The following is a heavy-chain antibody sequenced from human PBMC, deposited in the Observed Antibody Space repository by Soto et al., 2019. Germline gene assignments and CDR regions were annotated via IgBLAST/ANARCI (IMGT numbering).Heavy chain of an antibody. D-gene: IGHD1-7*01. V-gene: IGHV3-48*03. Sequence: EVQLVESGGGLVQPGGSLRLSCAASGFTFSSYEMNWVRQAPGKGLEWVSYISSSGSTIYYADSVKGRFTISRDNAKNSRYLQMNSLRAEDTAVYYCARDLGPRAGTSLSWGQGTLVTVSS. CDR1: GFTFSSYE. J-gene: IGHJ4*02. CDR3: ARDLGPRAGTSLS. CDR2: ISSSGSTI.